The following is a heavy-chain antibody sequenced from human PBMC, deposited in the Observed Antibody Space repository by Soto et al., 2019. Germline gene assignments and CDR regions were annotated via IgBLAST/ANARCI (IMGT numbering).Heavy chain of an antibody. CDR3: AKGCGTGSSCSILDY. J-gene: IGHJ4*02. D-gene: IGHD3-22*01. CDR1: GLTFSNYG. Sequence: QVHLVESGGGVVQPGRSLRLSCEVSGLTFSNYGMHWVRQAPGKGLEWVAVISNEGRDERYADSVKGRFTISRDNSKNTRYLQMSSLRAEDTAVYYCAKGCGTGSSCSILDYWGQGTLVTVSS. CDR2: ISNEGRDE. V-gene: IGHV3-30*18.